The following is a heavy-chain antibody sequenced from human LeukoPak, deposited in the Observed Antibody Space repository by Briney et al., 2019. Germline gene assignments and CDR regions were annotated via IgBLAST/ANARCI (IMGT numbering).Heavy chain of an antibody. V-gene: IGHV4-34*01. CDR2: INHSGST. CDR3: ARTRYDYYDSSGEVSYYMDV. J-gene: IGHJ6*03. D-gene: IGHD3-22*01. CDR1: GFTFSSYK. Sequence: PGGSLRLSCAASGFTFSSYKMNWVRQPPGKGLGWIGEINHSGSTNYYPSLKSRVTISVDTSKNQFSLKLSSVTAADTAVYYCARTRYDYYDSSGEVSYYMDVWGKGTTVTISS.